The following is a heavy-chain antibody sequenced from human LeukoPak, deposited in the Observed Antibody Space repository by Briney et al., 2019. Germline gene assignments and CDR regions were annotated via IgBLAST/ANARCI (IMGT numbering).Heavy chain of an antibody. CDR1: GDSVSSNSAA. Sequence: SQTLSLTCAISGDSVSSNSAAWNWIRQSPSRGLEWLGRTYYRSKWYNDYAVSVKSRITINPDTSKIQFSLQLNSVTPEDTAVYYCARFYSSSWYGYNWFDPWGQGTLVTVSS. CDR2: TYYRSKWYN. D-gene: IGHD6-13*01. CDR3: ARFYSSSWYGYNWFDP. J-gene: IGHJ5*02. V-gene: IGHV6-1*01.